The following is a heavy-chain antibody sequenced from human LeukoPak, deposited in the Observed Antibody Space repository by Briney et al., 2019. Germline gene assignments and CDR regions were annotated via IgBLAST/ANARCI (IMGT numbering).Heavy chain of an antibody. CDR1: GFTFSTYA. Sequence: GGSLRLSCAASGFTFSTYAMGWVRQAPGKGLEWVSAISGSGGTTSYADSVKGRFTISRDNSKNTLDLQMNSLIAEDTALYYCARYNSGYDSWGQGTLVTVSS. CDR2: ISGSGGTT. J-gene: IGHJ4*02. CDR3: ARYNSGYDS. V-gene: IGHV3-23*01. D-gene: IGHD5-12*01.